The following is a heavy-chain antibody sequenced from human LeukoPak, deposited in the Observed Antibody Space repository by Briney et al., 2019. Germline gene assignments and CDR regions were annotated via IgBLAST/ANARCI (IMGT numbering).Heavy chain of an antibody. J-gene: IGHJ6*02. V-gene: IGHV3-53*01. CDR1: GFTVSSNY. CDR3: ASQVRGYDYVWGSYRYPGYYYYGMDV. D-gene: IGHD3-16*02. Sequence: GGSLRLSCAASGFTVSSNYMSWVRQAPGKGLEWVSVIYSGGSTYYADSVKGRFTISRDNSKNTLYLQMNSLRAEDTAVYYCASQVRGYDYVWGSYRYPGYYYYGMDVWGQGTTVTVSS. CDR2: IYSGGST.